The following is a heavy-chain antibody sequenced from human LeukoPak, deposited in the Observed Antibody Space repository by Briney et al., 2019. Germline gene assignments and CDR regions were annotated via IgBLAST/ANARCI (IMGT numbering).Heavy chain of an antibody. CDR2: INPNSGGT. Sequence: EASVKVSCKASGYTFTGYYMHWVRQAPGQGLEWMGWINPNSGGTNYAQKFQGRVTMTRDTSISTAYMEPSRLRSDDTAVYYCARDKMYDYGDYAWSGRFDYWGQGTLVTVSS. CDR3: ARDKMYDYGDYAWSGRFDY. V-gene: IGHV1-2*02. D-gene: IGHD4-17*01. J-gene: IGHJ4*02. CDR1: GYTFTGYY.